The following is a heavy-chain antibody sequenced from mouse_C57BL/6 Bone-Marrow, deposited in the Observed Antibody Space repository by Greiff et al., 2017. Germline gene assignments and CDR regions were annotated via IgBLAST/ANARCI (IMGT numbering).Heavy chain of an antibody. CDR2: ISNGGGST. V-gene: IGHV5-12*01. D-gene: IGHD2-1*01. Sequence: EVKVEESGGGLVQPGGSLKLSCAASGFTFSDYYMYWVRRTPERRLEWVAYISNGGGSTYYPDTVKGRFTISRDNAKNTLYLQMSRLKSEDTAMYYCARIYYGTPMDYWGQGTSVTVSS. J-gene: IGHJ4*01. CDR3: ARIYYGTPMDY. CDR1: GFTFSDYY.